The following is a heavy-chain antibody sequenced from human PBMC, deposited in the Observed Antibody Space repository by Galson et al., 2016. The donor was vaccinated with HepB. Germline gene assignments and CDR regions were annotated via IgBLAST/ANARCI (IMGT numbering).Heavy chain of an antibody. V-gene: IGHV3-33*08. Sequence: SLRLSCAASGFTFSDYYMSWIRQAPGKGLEWVAVIWYDGSNKNYGDSVKGRFTISRDNSKNTLTLHMNSLRAEDTAVYYCVTGNFDTWGQGTMVTVSS. CDR3: VTGNFDT. J-gene: IGHJ3*02. CDR1: GFTFSDYY. CDR2: IWYDGSNK.